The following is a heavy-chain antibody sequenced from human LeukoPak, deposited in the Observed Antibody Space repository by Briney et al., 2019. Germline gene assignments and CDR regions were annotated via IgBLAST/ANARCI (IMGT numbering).Heavy chain of an antibody. CDR2: IGPGGDYI. D-gene: IGHD3-10*01. Sequence: GGSLRLSCAASGFVFSDYFMIWIRQTPGEGLEWVSHIGPGGDYISYADSVKGRFIISRDNAKNSLFLQMNSLRAEDSAVYYCVKEYVTGSGAALHIWGQGTVVSVSS. J-gene: IGHJ3*02. CDR3: VKEYVTGSGAALHI. CDR1: GFVFSDYF. V-gene: IGHV3-11*01.